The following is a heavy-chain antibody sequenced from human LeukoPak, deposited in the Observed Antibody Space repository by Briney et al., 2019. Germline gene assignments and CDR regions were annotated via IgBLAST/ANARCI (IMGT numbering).Heavy chain of an antibody. Sequence: ASVKVSCKASGYTFSSYGISWVRQAPGQGLEWMGWISAYNGNTDYAQNLRGRLIMTTDTSTSTAYMELRSLRSDDTAVYYCARDSVDGSGTYYNDSPDYWGQGTLVTVSS. J-gene: IGHJ4*02. D-gene: IGHD3-10*01. V-gene: IGHV1-18*01. CDR2: ISAYNGNT. CDR1: GYTFSSYG. CDR3: ARDSVDGSGTYYNDSPDY.